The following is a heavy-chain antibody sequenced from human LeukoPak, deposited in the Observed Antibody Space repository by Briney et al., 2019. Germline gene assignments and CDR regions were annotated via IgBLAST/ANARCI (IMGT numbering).Heavy chain of an antibody. D-gene: IGHD6-19*01. CDR1: GGPISSYY. CDR3: ARGGSIGWYGAFDI. CDR2: IYSSGST. V-gene: IGHV4-4*07. J-gene: IGHJ3*02. Sequence: PSETLSLTCTVSGGPISSYYWSWIRQPAGKGLEWIGRIYSSGSTNYNPSLKSRVTMSVDTSKNQFSLKLSSVTAADTAVYYCARGGSIGWYGAFDIWGQGTLVTVSS.